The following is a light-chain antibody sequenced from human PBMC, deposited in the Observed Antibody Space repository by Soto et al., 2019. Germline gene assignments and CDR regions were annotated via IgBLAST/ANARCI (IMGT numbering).Light chain of an antibody. Sequence: EIVLTQSPGTLSLSPGERDTLSCRASQSVSSSSLAWYQQNPGQAPRLLIYEASSRATGIPDRFSGSGSGTDFTLTISRLEPEDFAVYYCQQYRTFGQGTKVDI. J-gene: IGKJ1*01. CDR2: EAS. CDR1: QSVSSSS. CDR3: QQYRT. V-gene: IGKV3-20*01.